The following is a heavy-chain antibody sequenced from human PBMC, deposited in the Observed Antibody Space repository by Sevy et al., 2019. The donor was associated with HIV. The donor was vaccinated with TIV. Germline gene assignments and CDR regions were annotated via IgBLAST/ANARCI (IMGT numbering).Heavy chain of an antibody. J-gene: IGHJ6*02. D-gene: IGHD2-2*01. CDR2: IRFDGSIK. CDR3: AKVLHIVEIPAAIDYYYGMDV. CDR1: GFTFSTYG. Sequence: GGSLRLSCAASGFTFSTYGMHWVRQAPGKRLEWVAFIRFDGSIKYYTDSVKGRLTISRDNSKNTLYLRMNSLRAEDTAVYFCAKVLHIVEIPAAIDYYYGMDVSGQGTTVTVSS. V-gene: IGHV3-30*02.